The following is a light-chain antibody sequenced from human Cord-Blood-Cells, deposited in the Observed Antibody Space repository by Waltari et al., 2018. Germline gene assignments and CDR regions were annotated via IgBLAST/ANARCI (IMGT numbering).Light chain of an antibody. CDR1: SSDVGSYNL. J-gene: IGLJ2*01. CDR2: EGS. Sequence: QSALTQPASVSGSPGQSITISCTGTSSDVGSYNLVSWYQQHPGKAPNLMIYEGSKRPSGVSKRFSGSKSGNTASLTISGLQAEDEADYYCCSYAGSSTVVFGGGTKLTVL. V-gene: IGLV2-23*01. CDR3: CSYAGSSTVV.